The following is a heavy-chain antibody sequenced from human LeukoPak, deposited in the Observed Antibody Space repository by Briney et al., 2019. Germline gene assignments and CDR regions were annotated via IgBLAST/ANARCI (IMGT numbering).Heavy chain of an antibody. D-gene: IGHD2/OR15-2a*01. Sequence: PGGSLRLSCAASGFTVSSNYMSWVRQAPGKGLEWVGRIKSKTDGGTTDYVAPVKGRFTISRDDSKNTLYLQMNSLKTEDTAVYYCTTDGEFEAFDIWGQGTMVTVSS. V-gene: IGHV3-15*01. CDR1: GFTVSSNY. J-gene: IGHJ3*02. CDR2: IKSKTDGGTT. CDR3: TTDGEFEAFDI.